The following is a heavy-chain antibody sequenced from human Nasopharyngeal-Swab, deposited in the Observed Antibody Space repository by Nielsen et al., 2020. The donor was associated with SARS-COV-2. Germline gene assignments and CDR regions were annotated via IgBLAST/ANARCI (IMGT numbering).Heavy chain of an antibody. CDR3: AKANVLFWFGQFKNDGFDI. D-gene: IGHD3-10*01. CDR2: ISYEGSKK. CDR1: GFSFNHYG. J-gene: IGHJ3*02. V-gene: IGHV3-30*18. Sequence: GSSLKISYTASGFSFNHYGMRWVRQAPGKGLEWVAVISYEGSKKFYAESVEGRFTISRDYSKSTLYLQMDSLRTEDTAMYYCAKANVLFWFGQFKNDGFDIWGQGTMVAVSS.